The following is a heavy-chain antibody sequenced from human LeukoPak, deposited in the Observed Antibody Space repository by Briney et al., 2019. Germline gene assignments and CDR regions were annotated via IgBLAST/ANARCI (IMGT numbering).Heavy chain of an antibody. CDR3: ARLRRNNDNSGYYYYYDY. CDR1: GLTFSSYS. V-gene: IGHV3-21*01. J-gene: IGHJ4*02. CDR2: ITPTSSYI. D-gene: IGHD3-22*01. Sequence: PGGSLRLSCAVSGLTFSSYSFNWVRQAPGKGPEWVSSITPTSSYIYYADSVKGRFTISRDNAKNSLYLQMNSLRAEDTAVYYCARLRRNNDNSGYYYYYDYWGQGTLVTVSS.